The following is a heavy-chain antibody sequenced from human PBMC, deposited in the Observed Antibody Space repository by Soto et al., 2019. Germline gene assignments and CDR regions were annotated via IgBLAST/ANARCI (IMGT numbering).Heavy chain of an antibody. J-gene: IGHJ2*01. D-gene: IGHD2-8*01. CDR1: GDYIRSHY. V-gene: IGHV4-59*08. CDR2: VYHSGKT. CDR3: ARPKCIAPAIWYFDL. Sequence: QVQLQESGPGLVKPSETLSLTCTVSGDYIRSHYWSWIRQPPGKGLEWIGYVYHSGKTDSNPSLKSRVNISMDTAKNQIALSLTSVTAADAAVYYCARPKCIAPAIWYFDLWGRGTLVTVSS.